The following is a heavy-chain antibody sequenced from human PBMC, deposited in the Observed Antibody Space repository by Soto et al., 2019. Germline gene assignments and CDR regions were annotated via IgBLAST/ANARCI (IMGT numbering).Heavy chain of an antibody. J-gene: IGHJ3*02. Sequence: QVQLVESGGGVVQPGRSLRLSCAASGFTFSSYGMHWVRQAPGKGLEWVAVIWYDGSNKYYADSVKGRFTISRDNSKNKLYLQMNSLRAEDTAVYYCARDPANDYGDYEGAFDIWGQGTMVTVSS. CDR1: GFTFSSYG. CDR2: IWYDGSNK. CDR3: ARDPANDYGDYEGAFDI. D-gene: IGHD4-17*01. V-gene: IGHV3-33*01.